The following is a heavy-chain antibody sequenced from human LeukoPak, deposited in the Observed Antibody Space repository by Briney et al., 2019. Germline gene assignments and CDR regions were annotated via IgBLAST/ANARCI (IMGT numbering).Heavy chain of an antibody. Sequence: SETLSLTCTVSGASISSYYWSWIRQPPGKGLERSGYMYYSGSTNYNPSLKSRVTISVDTSKNQFSLKLNSVTAADTAVYFCARELKVGNTGYYFDYWGQGTLVTVSS. CDR1: GASISSYY. V-gene: IGHV4-59*01. J-gene: IGHJ4*02. CDR3: ARELKVGNTGYYFDY. CDR2: MYYSGST. D-gene: IGHD2/OR15-2a*01.